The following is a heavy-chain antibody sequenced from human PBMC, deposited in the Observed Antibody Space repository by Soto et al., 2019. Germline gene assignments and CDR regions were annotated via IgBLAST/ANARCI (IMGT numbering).Heavy chain of an antibody. CDR2: ISYDGSNK. CDR3: ARDFNHECVEGCDYFDY. D-gene: IGHD3-3*01. V-gene: IGHV3-30-3*01. Sequence: QVQLVESGGGVVQPGRSLRLSCAASGFTFSSYAMHWARQAPGKGLEWVALISYDGSNKYYADSVKGRFTISRDNSKNTLYLQMNSLRAEDTAVYYCARDFNHECVEGCDYFDYWGQGTLVTVSS. CDR1: GFTFSSYA. J-gene: IGHJ4*02.